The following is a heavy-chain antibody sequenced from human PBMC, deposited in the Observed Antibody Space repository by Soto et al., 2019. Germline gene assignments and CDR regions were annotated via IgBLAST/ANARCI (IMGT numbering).Heavy chain of an antibody. Sequence: PGGSLRLSCAASGFNFITYSLNWVRQAPGKGLEWVASISSSAIYIDYADSVKGRFTISRDNANNSLYLQMNSLRAEDTATYYWVSDGCDDSDTKKLYFDNWGQGTLVTVSS. CDR1: GFNFITYS. CDR3: VSDGCDDSDTKKLYFDN. J-gene: IGHJ4*02. CDR2: ISSSAIYI. V-gene: IGHV3-21*01. D-gene: IGHD3-22*01.